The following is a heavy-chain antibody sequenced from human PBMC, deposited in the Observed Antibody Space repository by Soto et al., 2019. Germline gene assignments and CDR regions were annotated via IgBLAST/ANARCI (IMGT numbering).Heavy chain of an antibody. CDR3: ARIPVYESSGPYFDS. CDR2: IFSNDEK. J-gene: IGHJ4*02. D-gene: IGHD3-22*01. CDR1: GFSLSNARMG. V-gene: IGHV2-26*01. Sequence: QVTLKESGPVLVKPTETLTLTCTVSGFSLSNARMGVSWIRQPAGKALEWLAHIFSNDEKSYSTCLKSRLTISKDTDKSQLVLSMINMDPVDTATYYCARIPVYESSGPYFDSWGQGTLVTVSS.